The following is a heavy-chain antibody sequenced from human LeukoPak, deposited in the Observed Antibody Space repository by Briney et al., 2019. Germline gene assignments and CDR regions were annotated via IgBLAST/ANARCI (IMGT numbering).Heavy chain of an antibody. CDR2: IKHDGST. CDR3: ARHTSQWLPFDD. Sequence: SETLSLTCAVYGGSFSGDFWSWLRQSPGKGLEWMGEIKHDGSTTYNPSLESRVTMSLDTSTNQISLEMTSVTAADTAIYYCARHTSQWLPFDDWGQGTQVTISS. J-gene: IGHJ4*02. CDR1: GGSFSGDF. V-gene: IGHV4-34*01. D-gene: IGHD5-12*01.